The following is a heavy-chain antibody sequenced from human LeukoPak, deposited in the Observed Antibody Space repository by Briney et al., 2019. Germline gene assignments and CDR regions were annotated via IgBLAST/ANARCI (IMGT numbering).Heavy chain of an antibody. J-gene: IGHJ4*02. D-gene: IGHD3-16*01. CDR2: IYYSGST. CDR1: GGSISGYY. Sequence: PSETLSLTCTVSGGSISGYYWSWIRQPPGKGLEWIGYIYYSGSTNYNPSLKSRVTISVDTSKNQFSLKLSSVTAADTAVYYCARTHYDYIWGSYDYYFDYWGQGTLVTVSS. CDR3: ARTHYDYIWGSYDYYFDY. V-gene: IGHV4-59*01.